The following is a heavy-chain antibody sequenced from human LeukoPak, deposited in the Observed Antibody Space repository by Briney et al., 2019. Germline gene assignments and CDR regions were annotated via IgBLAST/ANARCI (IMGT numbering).Heavy chain of an antibody. D-gene: IGHD6-13*01. CDR3: ARRFAAAAGTDYFDY. CDR1: GYSFISYW. CDR2: IYPGDSDT. J-gene: IGHJ4*02. V-gene: IGHV5-51*01. Sequence: GESLKISCKGSGYSFISYWIGWVRQMPGKGLEWMGIIYPGDSDTRYSPSFQGQVTISADKSISTAYLQWSSLKASDTAMYYCARRFAAAAGTDYFDYWGQGTLVTVSS.